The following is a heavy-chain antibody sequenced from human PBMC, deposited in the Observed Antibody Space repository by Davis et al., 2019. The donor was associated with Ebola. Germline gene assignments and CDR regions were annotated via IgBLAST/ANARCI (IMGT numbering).Heavy chain of an antibody. CDR3: ARQAPPPYCSSTSCYKVRYYYYGMDV. Sequence: KVSCKGSGYSFTSYWIGWVRQMPGKGLEWMGIIYPGDSDTRYNPSFQGQVTISADKSISTAYLQWSSLKASDTAMYYCARQAPPPYCSSTSCYKVRYYYYGMDVWGQGTTVTVSS. CDR1: GYSFTSYW. J-gene: IGHJ6*02. V-gene: IGHV5-51*01. CDR2: IYPGDSDT. D-gene: IGHD2-2*02.